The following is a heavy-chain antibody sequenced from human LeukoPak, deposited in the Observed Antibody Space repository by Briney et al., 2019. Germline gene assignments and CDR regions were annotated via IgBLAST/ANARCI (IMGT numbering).Heavy chain of an antibody. CDR1: GCSISSGYY. CDR3: ARHFLVPKGGAFDI. J-gene: IGHJ3*02. CDR2: IYHSGST. D-gene: IGHD3-10*01. V-gene: IGHV4-38-2*02. Sequence: SETLSLTCTVSGCSISSGYYWGWIRQPPGKGLEWIGSIYHSGSTYYNPSLKSRVTISVDTSKNQFSLKLSSVTAADTAVYYCARHFLVPKGGAFDIWGQGTMVTVSS.